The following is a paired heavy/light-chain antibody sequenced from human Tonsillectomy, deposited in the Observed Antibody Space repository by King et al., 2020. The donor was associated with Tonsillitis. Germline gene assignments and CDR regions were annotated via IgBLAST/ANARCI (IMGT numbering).Light chain of an antibody. Sequence: DIVMTQSPLSLPVTPGEPASISCRSSQSLLHSNGYNYLDWYLQKPGQSPQLLIYLGSNRASGVPDRFSGSGSGTDFTLKISRVEAEDVGVYYCMQALHLYTFGQGTKLEIK. J-gene: IGKJ2*01. CDR3: MQALHLYT. V-gene: IGKV2-28*01. CDR2: LGS. CDR1: QSLLHSNGYNY.
Heavy chain of an antibody. CDR1: GGSISSYY. Sequence: QVQLQESGPGLVKPSETLSLTCTVSGGSISSYYWSWIRQPPGKGLEWIGYIYYSGSTNYNPSLKSRVTISVDTSKNQFSLKLSSVTAADTAVYYCARRERSSTHGDYYYYMDVWGKGSTVTVSS. J-gene: IGHJ6*03. V-gene: IGHV4-59*01. D-gene: IGHD2-2*01. CDR3: ARRERSSTHGDYYYYMDV. CDR2: IYYSGST.